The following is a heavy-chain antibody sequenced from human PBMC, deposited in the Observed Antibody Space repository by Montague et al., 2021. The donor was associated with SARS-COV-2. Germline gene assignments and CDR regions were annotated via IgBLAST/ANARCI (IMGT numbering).Heavy chain of an antibody. CDR1: GDSISNSNW. V-gene: IGHV4-4*02. D-gene: IGHD3-22*01. CDR3: VSGGTMTVVVFDY. J-gene: IGHJ4*02. Sequence: SETLSLTCTVSGDSISNSNWWTLVRQSPGGGLEWVGEIFRSGASNYNPPLRSRVTMSVDMSRNQFSLILSNVTAADTAFYYCVSGGTMTVVVFDYWGQGTLVTVSS. CDR2: IFRSGAS.